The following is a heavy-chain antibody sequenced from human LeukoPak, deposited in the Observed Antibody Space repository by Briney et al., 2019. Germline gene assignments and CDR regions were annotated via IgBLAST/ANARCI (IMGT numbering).Heavy chain of an antibody. CDR2: ISSGGST. Sequence: XXXXXXGFTXXXDYMGWVRQAPEKGLEWVSLISSGGSTYYADSLKGRFTISRDNSKNTLYLQMNSLRAEDTAVYYCGRVGDGYNDNYWGQGTLVTVSS. CDR3: GRVGDGYNDNY. D-gene: IGHD5-24*01. J-gene: IGHJ4*02. CDR1: GFTXXXDY. V-gene: IGHV3-66*01.